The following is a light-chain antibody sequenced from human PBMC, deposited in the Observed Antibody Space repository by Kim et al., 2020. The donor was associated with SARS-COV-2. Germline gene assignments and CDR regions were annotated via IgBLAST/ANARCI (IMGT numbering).Light chain of an antibody. CDR3: GAWDSSLRAGV. V-gene: IGLV1-51*01. CDR2: DSD. Sequence: GQSVTISCSGSQSNVRSNYVAWYQQFPGTPPKLIIYDSDKRRSGVPNRFSGSKSGTTATLAITGVQTGDEADYYCGAWDSSLRAGVFGGGTQLTVL. CDR1: QSNVRSNY. J-gene: IGLJ2*01.